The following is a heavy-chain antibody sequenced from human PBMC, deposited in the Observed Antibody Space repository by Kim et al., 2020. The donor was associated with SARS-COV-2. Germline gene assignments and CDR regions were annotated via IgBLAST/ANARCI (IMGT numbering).Heavy chain of an antibody. J-gene: IGHJ4*02. V-gene: IGHV3-15*01. CDR2: T. CDR3: TTAPPIAVAGN. Sequence: TEYAAPVKGRFTISRDDSKNTLELQMNSLKTEDTAVYYCTTAPPIAVAGNWGQGTLVTVSS. D-gene: IGHD6-19*01.